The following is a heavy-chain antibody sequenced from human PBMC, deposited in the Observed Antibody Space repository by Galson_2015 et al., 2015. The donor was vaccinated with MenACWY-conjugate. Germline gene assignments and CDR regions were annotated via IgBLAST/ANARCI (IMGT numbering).Heavy chain of an antibody. CDR1: GFTFSSYW. J-gene: IGHJ4*02. CDR3: TRVGGYGRPGGDY. V-gene: IGHV3-74*01. CDR2: INSDGSIG. D-gene: IGHD4-17*01. Sequence: SLRLSCAASGFTFSSYWMHWVRHAPGKGLAWVSRINSDGSIGTYADSVKGRFTISRDNAKNTLYLQMDSLRADDTAVYYCTRVGGYGRPGGDYWGQGTLVTVSS.